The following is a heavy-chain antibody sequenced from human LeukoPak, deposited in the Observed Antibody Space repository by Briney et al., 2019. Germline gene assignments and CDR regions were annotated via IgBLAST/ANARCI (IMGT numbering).Heavy chain of an antibody. J-gene: IGHJ5*02. V-gene: IGHV3-11*01. Sequence: PGGSLRLSCAASGFTFSDYYMIWIRQAPGKGLEWVSYISSSGSTIYYADSVKGRFTISRDNAKNSLYLQMNSLRAEDTAVYYCARDFSSSWYPGWFDPWGQGTLVTVSS. D-gene: IGHD6-13*01. CDR1: GFTFSDYY. CDR3: ARDFSSSWYPGWFDP. CDR2: ISSSGSTI.